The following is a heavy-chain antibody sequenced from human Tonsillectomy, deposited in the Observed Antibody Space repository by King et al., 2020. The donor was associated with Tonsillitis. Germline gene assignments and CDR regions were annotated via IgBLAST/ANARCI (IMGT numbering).Heavy chain of an antibody. CDR1: GFTVSSNY. CDR3: ARGSMVWEQNIYYLDY. CDR2: IYGGGGT. J-gene: IGHJ4*02. D-gene: IGHD3-10*02. V-gene: IGHV3-53*01. Sequence: VQLVESGGGLIQPGGSLRLSCAASGFTVSSNYMTWVRQAPGKGLEWVSVIYGGGGTYYAESVKGRVTISRDDSKNTLYLQMNSLRAEDTAVYYCARGSMVWEQNIYYLDYWGQGTLVTVSS.